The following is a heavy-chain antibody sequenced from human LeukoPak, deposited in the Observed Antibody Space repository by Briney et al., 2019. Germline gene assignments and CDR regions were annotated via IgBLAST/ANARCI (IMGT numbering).Heavy chain of an antibody. J-gene: IGHJ4*02. D-gene: IGHD3-3*01. V-gene: IGHV3-7*01. CDR3: ARDPTRRFAL. Sequence: PGGSLRLSCATSGFTFSSYWMTWVRQAPGKGLEWVASIVEDGSETYYLDSVKGRFTFSRDTAKNSLYLQMNSLRGEDTAVYYCARDPTRRFALWGQGTLLTVSS. CDR2: IVEDGSET. CDR1: GFTFSSYW.